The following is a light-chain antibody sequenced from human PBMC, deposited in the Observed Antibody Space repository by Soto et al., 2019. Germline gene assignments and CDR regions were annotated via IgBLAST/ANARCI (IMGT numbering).Light chain of an antibody. CDR2: EVT. Sequence: QSVVTQPASVSGSPGQSVTISCSGSDIGNYNLVSWYQHLPGRAAKLLIFEVTMRPSGISDRFSGSKSASTASLTISGLQAEDEGDYYCASYAGSRTYVFGSGTKLTVL. CDR3: ASYAGSRTYV. J-gene: IGLJ6*01. V-gene: IGLV2-23*02. CDR1: SDIGNYNL.